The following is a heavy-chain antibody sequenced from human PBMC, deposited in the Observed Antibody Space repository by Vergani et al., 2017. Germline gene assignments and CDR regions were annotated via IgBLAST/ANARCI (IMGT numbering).Heavy chain of an antibody. Sequence: VQLVESGGGLVKPGGSLRLSCAASGFTFSSYSMNWVRQAPGKGLEWVSYISSSSSTIYYADSVKGRFTISRDNAKNSLYLQMNSLRAEDTAVYYCARGCSGSYWIDYYYYGMDVWGQGTTVTVSS. D-gene: IGHD3-10*01. CDR3: ARGCSGSYWIDYYYYGMDV. CDR2: ISSSSSTI. CDR1: GFTFSSYS. V-gene: IGHV3-48*04. J-gene: IGHJ6*02.